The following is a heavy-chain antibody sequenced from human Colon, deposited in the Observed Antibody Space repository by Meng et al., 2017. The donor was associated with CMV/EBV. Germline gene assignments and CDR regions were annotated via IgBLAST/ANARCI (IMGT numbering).Heavy chain of an antibody. CDR1: RYTFTDNY. J-gene: IGHJ4*02. D-gene: IGHD3-22*01. V-gene: IGHV1-2*02. CDR3: ARGKNYYDSSGYRKGLDY. CDR2: INPNSGGT. Sequence: QVQLVQSGAEVKKPGASVKVSCKASRYTFTDNYMHWVRQAPGQGLEWMGWINPNSGGTNYAQKFQGRVTMTRDTSISTAYMELSRLRSDDTAVYYCARGKNYYDSSGYRKGLDYWGQGTLVTVSS.